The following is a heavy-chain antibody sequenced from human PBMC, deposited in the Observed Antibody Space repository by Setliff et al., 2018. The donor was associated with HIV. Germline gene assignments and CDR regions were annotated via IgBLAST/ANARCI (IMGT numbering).Heavy chain of an antibody. CDR3: AKEYYYDSSGYPLTDY. Sequence: GGSLRLSCAASGFTFSSYAMSWVRQAPGKGLDWVSAISGSAGSTYCADSVKGRFTISRDNSKSTLYLQMNSLRAEDTAVYYCAKEYYYDSSGYPLTDYWGQGTLVTVSS. J-gene: IGHJ4*02. CDR2: ISGSAGST. D-gene: IGHD3-22*01. CDR1: GFTFSSYA. V-gene: IGHV3-23*01.